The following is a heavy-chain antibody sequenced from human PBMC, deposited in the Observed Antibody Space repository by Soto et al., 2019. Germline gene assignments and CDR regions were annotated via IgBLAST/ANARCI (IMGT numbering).Heavy chain of an antibody. CDR3: ARRSSGWYFDY. CDR2: ISGSGGST. Sequence: EVQLLESGGGLVQPGGYLRLSCAASGFTFSSYAMSWVRQAPGKGLEWVSAISGSGGSTYYADSVKSRFTISRDNSKTTLYLQMNSLRADDTAVYYCARRSSGWYFDYWGQGTLVTVSS. J-gene: IGHJ4*02. D-gene: IGHD6-19*01. V-gene: IGHV3-23*01. CDR1: GFTFSSYA.